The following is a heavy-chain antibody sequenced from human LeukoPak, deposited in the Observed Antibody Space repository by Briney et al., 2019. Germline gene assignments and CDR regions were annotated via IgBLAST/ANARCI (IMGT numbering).Heavy chain of an antibody. CDR3: ARDSPIVTVPAAANWFDP. CDR1: GFTFSSYE. D-gene: IGHD2-2*01. V-gene: IGHV3-48*03. J-gene: IGHJ5*02. CDR2: ISSSGSNI. Sequence: GGSLRVSCVVSGFTFSSYEMNWVRQAPGKGLEWVSYISSSGSNIYYADSVKGRFTISRDNAKNSLYLQMNSLRAEDTAVYYCARDSPIVTVPAAANWFDPWGQGTLVTVSS.